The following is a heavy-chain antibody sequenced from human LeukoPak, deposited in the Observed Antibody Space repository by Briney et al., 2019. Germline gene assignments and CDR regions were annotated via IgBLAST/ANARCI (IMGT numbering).Heavy chain of an antibody. J-gene: IGHJ6*02. D-gene: IGHD6-19*01. V-gene: IGHV3-7*05. CDR1: GFTFSSYW. CDR2: IKQDGSEK. CDR3: ARVAVAGRAMDV. Sequence: PGGSLRLSCAASGFTFSSYWMSWVRQAPGKGLEWVANIKQDGSEKYYVDSVKGRFTISRDNAKNSLYLQMNSLRVEDTAVYFCARVAVAGRAMDVWGQGTTVTVSS.